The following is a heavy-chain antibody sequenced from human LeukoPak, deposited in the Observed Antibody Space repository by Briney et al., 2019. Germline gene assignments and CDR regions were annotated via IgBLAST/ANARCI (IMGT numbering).Heavy chain of an antibody. CDR2: INNDGSET. D-gene: IGHD1-14*01. J-gene: IGHJ6*03. CDR3: ARAERYNYYYYMDV. Sequence: GGSLRLSCVASGFTFSNYWIHWVRQGPGKGLEWVSRINNDGSETIYADSVKGRFTISRDNAKNSLYLQMNSLRAEDTAVYYCARAERYNYYYYMDVWGKGTTVTVSS. V-gene: IGHV3-74*01. CDR1: GFTFSNYW.